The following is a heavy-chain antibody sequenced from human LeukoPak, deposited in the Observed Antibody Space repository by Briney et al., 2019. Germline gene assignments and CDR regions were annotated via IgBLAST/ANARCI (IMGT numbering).Heavy chain of an antibody. CDR1: GHSFTSNW. D-gene: IGHD2-2*01. J-gene: IGHJ3*02. Sequence: GESLKISCKGSGHSFTSNWIGWVRQMPGKGLEWMGIIYPGDSDTRYSPSFQGQVTISADKSISTAYLQWSSLKASDTAMYYCARQYCSSTSCYLHAFHIWGQGTMVTVSS. CDR2: IYPGDSDT. CDR3: ARQYCSSTSCYLHAFHI. V-gene: IGHV5-51*01.